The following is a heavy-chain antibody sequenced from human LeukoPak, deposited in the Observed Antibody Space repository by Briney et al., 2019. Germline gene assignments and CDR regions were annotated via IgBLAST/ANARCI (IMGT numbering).Heavy chain of an antibody. CDR2: IWYDGSYK. V-gene: IGHV3-33*03. CDR1: GVSFSDYG. J-gene: IGHJ4*02. Sequence: PGGSLRLSCEASGVSFSDYGMHWVRQAPGKGPEWVAIIWYDGSYKYYADSVKGRFTVSRDNSKNTLYLQMNSLRAEDTAMYYCAKPTRGSGGSFLIDYWGQGTLVTVSS. CDR3: AKPTRGSGGSFLIDY. D-gene: IGHD2-15*01.